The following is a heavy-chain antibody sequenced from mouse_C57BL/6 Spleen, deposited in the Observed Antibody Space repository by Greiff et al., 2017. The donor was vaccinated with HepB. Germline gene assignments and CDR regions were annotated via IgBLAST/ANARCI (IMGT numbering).Heavy chain of an antibody. D-gene: IGHD3-2*02. V-gene: IGHV1-64*01. CDR2: IHPNSGST. CDR1: GYTFTSYW. CDR3: ARTQAAQDAMDY. Sequence: VQLQQPGAELVKPGASVKLSCKASGYTFTSYWMHWVKQRPGQGLEWIGMIHPNSGSTNYNEKFKSKATLTVDKSASTAYMQLSSLTSEDSAVYYCARTQAAQDAMDYWGQGTSVTVSS. J-gene: IGHJ4*01.